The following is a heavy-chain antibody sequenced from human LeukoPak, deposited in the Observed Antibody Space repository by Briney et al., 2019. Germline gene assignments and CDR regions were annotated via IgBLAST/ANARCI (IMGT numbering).Heavy chain of an antibody. V-gene: IGHV4-30-4*08. D-gene: IGHD1-26*01. CDR3: ARDSREYYYYMDV. J-gene: IGHJ6*03. CDR1: GGSISSGDYY. CDR2: IYYSGST. Sequence: PSQTLSLTCTVSGGSISSGDYYWRWIRQPPGKGLEWIGYIYYSGSTYYNPSLKSRVTISVDTSKNQFSLKLSSVTAADTAVYYCARDSREYYYYMDVWGKGTTVTVSS.